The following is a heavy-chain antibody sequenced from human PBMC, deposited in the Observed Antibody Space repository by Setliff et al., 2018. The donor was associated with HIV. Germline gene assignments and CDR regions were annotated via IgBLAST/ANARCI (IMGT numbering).Heavy chain of an antibody. CDR3: ARTHPGSSYFDY. Sequence: WASVKVSCKASGYTFTNYDINWVRQASGQGLEWMGWMNPNSDITVYAQKFQGRVTMTGNPSIDTVYLELSSLTSEDTAVYYCARTHPGSSYFDYWGQGTLVTVSS. CDR1: GYTFTNYD. CDR2: MNPNSDIT. V-gene: IGHV1-8*02. J-gene: IGHJ4*02. D-gene: IGHD3-10*01.